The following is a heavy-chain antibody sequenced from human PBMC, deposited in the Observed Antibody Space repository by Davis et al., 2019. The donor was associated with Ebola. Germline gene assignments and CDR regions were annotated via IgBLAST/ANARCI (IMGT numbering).Heavy chain of an antibody. CDR3: ARTGIAVAGADY. V-gene: IGHV1-2*06. CDR2: INPNSGGT. CDR1: GYTFTGYD. Sequence: AASVKVSCKASGYTFTGYDINWVRQATGQGLEWMGRINPNSGGTNYAQKFQGRVTMTRDTSISTAYMELSRLRSDDTAVYYCARTGIAVAGADYWGQGTLVTVSS. J-gene: IGHJ4*02. D-gene: IGHD6-19*01.